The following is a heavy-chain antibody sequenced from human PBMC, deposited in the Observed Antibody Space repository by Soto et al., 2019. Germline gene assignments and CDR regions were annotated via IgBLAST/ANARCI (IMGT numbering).Heavy chain of an antibody. CDR2: IIPSGGT. CDR1: GGSFSGYF. CDR3: AGGSSTASWCMQD. Sequence: SETLSLTCAVSGGSFSGYFWSWIRQPPGKGLEWIGEIIPSGGTNYNPSLKSRVTISVDTSKNHFSLKVTSVTAADTGVYYCAGGSSTASWCMQDWGEGSPVT. J-gene: IGHJ1*01. V-gene: IGHV4-34*12. D-gene: IGHD6-13*01.